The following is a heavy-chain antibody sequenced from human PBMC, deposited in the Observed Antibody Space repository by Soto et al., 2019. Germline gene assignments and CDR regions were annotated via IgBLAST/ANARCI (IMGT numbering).Heavy chain of an antibody. J-gene: IGHJ4*02. CDR1: GGSFSGYY. CDR2: INHNGST. Sequence: ETLSLTCALYGGSFSGYYWSWIRQPPGKGLEWIGEINHNGSTNYNPSLKSRVTLSGDTSKNQFSLKLHSVTAADTAVYYCASRDPGTSVDYWGQGTLVTVSS. V-gene: IGHV4-34*01. CDR3: ASRDPGTSVDY. D-gene: IGHD1-7*01.